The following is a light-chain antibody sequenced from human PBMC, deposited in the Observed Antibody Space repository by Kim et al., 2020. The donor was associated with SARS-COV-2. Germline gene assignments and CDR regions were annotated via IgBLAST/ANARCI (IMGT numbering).Light chain of an antibody. CDR1: SSNIGAGYD. CDR2: GNS. CDR3: QSYDSSLSGGGNVV. J-gene: IGLJ2*01. Sequence: QSVLTQPPSVSGAPGQRVTISCTGSSSNIGAGYDVHWYQQLPGTAPKLLIYGNSNRPSGVPDRFSGSKSGTSASLAITGLQAEDEADYYCQSYDSSLSGGGNVVFGGGTKVTVL. V-gene: IGLV1-40*01.